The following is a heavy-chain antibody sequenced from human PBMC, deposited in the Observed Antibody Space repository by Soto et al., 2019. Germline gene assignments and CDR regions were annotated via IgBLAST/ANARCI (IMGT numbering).Heavy chain of an antibody. D-gene: IGHD3-16*01. CDR3: AREINNWFDP. CDR2: IYYSGST. J-gene: IGHJ5*02. Sequence: SETLSLTCTFSGGSISSGGYYWSWIRQHPGKGLEWIGYIYYSGSTYYNPSLKSRVTISVDTSKNQFSLKLSSVTAADTAVYYCAREINNWFDPWGQGTLVTVSS. CDR1: GGSISSGGYY. V-gene: IGHV4-31*03.